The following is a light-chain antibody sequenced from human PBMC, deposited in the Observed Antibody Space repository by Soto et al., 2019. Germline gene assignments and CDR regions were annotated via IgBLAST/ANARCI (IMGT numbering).Light chain of an antibody. J-gene: IGKJ5*01. CDR2: GAS. CDR3: QQRSNWPIT. V-gene: IGKV3-11*01. Sequence: EIVLTQSPATLSLSPGERATLSCRASQSVRRYLAWYQQKPGQAPRLLIYGASSRATDNPARFSGSGSGTDFTLTISSLEPEDFALYYCQQRSNWPITFGQGTRLEI. CDR1: QSVRRY.